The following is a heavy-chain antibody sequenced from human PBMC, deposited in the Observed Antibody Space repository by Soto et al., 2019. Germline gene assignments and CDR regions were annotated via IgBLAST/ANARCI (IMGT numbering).Heavy chain of an antibody. V-gene: IGHV3-33*01. D-gene: IGHD5-12*01. CDR2: IWYDGSNK. CDR1: GFTFSSYG. CDR3: ARDGVAWLRISPLRY. J-gene: IGHJ4*02. Sequence: PGGSLRLSCAASGFTFSSYGMHWVRQAPGKGLEWVAVIWYDGSNKYYADSVKGRFTISRDNSKNTLYLQMNSLRAEDTAVYYCARDGVAWLRISPLRYWGQGTLVTVSS.